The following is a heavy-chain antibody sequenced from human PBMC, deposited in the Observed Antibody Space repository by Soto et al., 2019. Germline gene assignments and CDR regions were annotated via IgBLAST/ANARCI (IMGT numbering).Heavy chain of an antibody. V-gene: IGHV3-43*01. CDR3: ARVPDCSSTSCPRWGAFDI. D-gene: IGHD2-2*01. Sequence: GGSLRLSCATSGFTSNDFTMHWVRLVPGKGLEWVSLIRWDGGNTYYAHSVKGRFTISRDNAKNSLYLQMNSLRAEDTAVYYCARVPDCSSTSCPRWGAFDIWGQGTMVTVSS. CDR2: IRWDGGNT. CDR1: GFTSNDFT. J-gene: IGHJ3*02.